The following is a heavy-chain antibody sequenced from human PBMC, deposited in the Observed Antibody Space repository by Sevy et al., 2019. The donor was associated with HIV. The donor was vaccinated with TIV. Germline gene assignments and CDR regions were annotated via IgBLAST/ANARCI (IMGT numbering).Heavy chain of an antibody. D-gene: IGHD2-21*02. V-gene: IGHV4-59*01. CDR1: GGSISSYY. J-gene: IGHJ4*02. Sequence: SETLSLTCTVSGGSISSYYWSWIRQPPGKGLEWIGYIYYSGSTNYNPSLKSRVTISVDTSKNQFSLKLSSATAADTAVYYCARGIALTAVTAIPYFDYWGQGTLVTVSS. CDR2: IYYSGST. CDR3: ARGIALTAVTAIPYFDY.